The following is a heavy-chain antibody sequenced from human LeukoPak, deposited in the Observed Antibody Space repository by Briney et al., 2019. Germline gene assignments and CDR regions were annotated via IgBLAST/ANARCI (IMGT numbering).Heavy chain of an antibody. CDR2: INHSGST. V-gene: IGHV4-34*01. CDR1: GGSFSGYY. D-gene: IGHD3-10*01. Sequence: PSETLSLTCAVYGGSFSGYYWSWIRQPPGKRLEWIGEINHSGSTNYNPSLKSRVTISVDTSKNQFSLKLSSVTAADTAVYYCARGYYGSGSGPWGQGTLVTVSS. CDR3: ARGYYGSGSGP. J-gene: IGHJ5*02.